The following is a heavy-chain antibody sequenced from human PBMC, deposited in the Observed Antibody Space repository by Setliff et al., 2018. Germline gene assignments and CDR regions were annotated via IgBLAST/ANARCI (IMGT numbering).Heavy chain of an antibody. CDR1: GFTFSTYA. Sequence: GESLKISCAASGFTFSTYAMSWVRQAPGKGLEWVSVISGSGTTTYYADSVKGRFTISRDNSKNTVYLQMNSLRAEDTAIYYCAKMVGGSRSSGSCYFDYWGQGTLVTVSS. J-gene: IGHJ4*02. CDR2: ISGSGTTT. CDR3: AKMVGGSRSSGSCYFDY. D-gene: IGHD2-15*01. V-gene: IGHV3-23*01.